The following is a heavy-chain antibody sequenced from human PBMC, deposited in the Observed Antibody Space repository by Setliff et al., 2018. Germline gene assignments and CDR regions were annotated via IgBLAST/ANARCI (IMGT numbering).Heavy chain of an antibody. CDR2: IYYSGST. CDR3: ASGLNWLSSTEFDY. Sequence: SETLSLTCTVSGYSISSGYYWGWIRQPPGKGLGWIGCIYYSGSTYYNPSLKSRVTISLDTSKNQFSLKLTSVTAADTAVYYCASGLNWLSSTEFDYWGQGTLVTVSS. CDR1: GYSISSGYY. D-gene: IGHD1-20*01. V-gene: IGHV4-38-2*02. J-gene: IGHJ4*02.